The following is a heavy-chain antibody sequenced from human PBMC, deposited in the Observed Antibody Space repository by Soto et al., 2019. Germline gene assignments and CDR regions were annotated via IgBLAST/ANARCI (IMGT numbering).Heavy chain of an antibody. CDR2: MFYSGST. V-gene: IGHV4-59*01. Sequence: QVHLQESGPGLVKPSETLSLTCTVSGGSINSYYWSWIRQPPGKGLEWIGYMFYSGSTKYNPSLKSRVTISADTSKNQFSLNLRSVTAADTAVYYCARDKGRYDSGMDVWGQGTTVTVSS. D-gene: IGHD3-9*01. CDR3: ARDKGRYDSGMDV. CDR1: GGSINSYY. J-gene: IGHJ6*02.